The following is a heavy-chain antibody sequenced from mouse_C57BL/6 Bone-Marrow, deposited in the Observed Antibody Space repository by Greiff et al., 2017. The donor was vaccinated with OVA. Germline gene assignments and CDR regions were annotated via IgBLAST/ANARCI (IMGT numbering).Heavy chain of an antibody. CDR1: GYTFTDYN. CDR3: ARWNYGSPYYAMDY. V-gene: IGHV1-18*01. J-gene: IGHJ4*01. D-gene: IGHD1-1*01. CDR2: INPNNGGT. Sequence: VQLKQSGPELVKPGASVKIPCKASGYTFTDYNMDWVKQSHGKSLEWIGDINPNNGGTIYNQKFKGKATLTVDKSSSTAYMELRSLTSEDTAVYYCARWNYGSPYYAMDYWGQGTSVTVSS.